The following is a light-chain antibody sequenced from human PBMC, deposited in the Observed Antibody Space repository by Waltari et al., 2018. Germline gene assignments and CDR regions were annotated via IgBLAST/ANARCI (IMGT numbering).Light chain of an antibody. V-gene: IGKV3-20*01. CDR3: QQYGSSPTT. CDR2: GES. J-gene: IGKJ4*01. CDR1: QSLSSSQ. Sequence: EIALTQSPGTLSLSPGDRVTLSCRASQSLSSSQLAWYQQKPGQAPRLLIYGESSRTTGIPERFRGSGSGTDFTLTISRLETEDFAVYYCQQYGSSPTTFGGGTKVEIK.